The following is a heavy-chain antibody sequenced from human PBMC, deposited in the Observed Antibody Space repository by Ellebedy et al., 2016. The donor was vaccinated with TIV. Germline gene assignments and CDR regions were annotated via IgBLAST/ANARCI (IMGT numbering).Heavy chain of an antibody. CDR3: ATDSPVVGASYAEYFLH. Sequence: ASVKVSCKASGYTFTDYYMHWVRQAPGQGLEWMGWINPNSGGTNYAQKFQGWVTMTRDTSISTAYMELSRLRSDDTAVYYCATDSPVVGASYAEYFLHWGQGTLVTVSS. CDR2: INPNSGGT. V-gene: IGHV1-2*04. J-gene: IGHJ1*01. D-gene: IGHD1-26*01. CDR1: GYTFTDYY.